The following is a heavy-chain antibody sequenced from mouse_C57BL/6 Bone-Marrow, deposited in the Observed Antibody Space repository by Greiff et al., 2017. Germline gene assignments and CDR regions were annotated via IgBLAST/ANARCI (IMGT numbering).Heavy chain of an antibody. CDR2: IHPNNGGT. V-gene: IGHV1-18*01. J-gene: IGHJ2*01. Sequence: VQLQQSGPELVKPGASVKIPCKASGYTFTDYNMDWVKQSHGKSLEWIGDIHPNNGGTIYNQKFKGKATLTVDKSSSTAYMELRSLTSEDTAVYYCARGVRGSSLYYFDYWGQGTTLTVSS. CDR1: GYTFTDYN. CDR3: ARGVRGSSLYYFDY. D-gene: IGHD1-1*01.